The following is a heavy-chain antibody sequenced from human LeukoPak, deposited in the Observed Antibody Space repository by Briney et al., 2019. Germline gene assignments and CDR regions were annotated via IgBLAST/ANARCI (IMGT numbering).Heavy chain of an antibody. CDR3: AKSGDLNYYYYGMDV. D-gene: IGHD4-17*01. CDR1: GFTFSSYG. Sequence: GGSLRLSCAASGFTFSSYGIHCVRQSPCKGLEGVAVISYDGSNQYYAVCVKGRFTISRDNSKNTLYLQMNSLRAEDTAVYYCAKSGDLNYYYYGMDVWGQGTTVTVSS. CDR2: ISYDGSNQ. V-gene: IGHV3-30*18. J-gene: IGHJ6*02.